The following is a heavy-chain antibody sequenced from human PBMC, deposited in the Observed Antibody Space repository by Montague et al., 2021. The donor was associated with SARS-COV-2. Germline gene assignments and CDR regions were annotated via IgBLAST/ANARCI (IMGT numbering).Heavy chain of an antibody. D-gene: IGHD3-10*01. V-gene: IGHV3-7*01. CDR1: GFTFSSYW. CDR3: ARDGSGSYSNYYYYGMDV. Sequence: SLRLSCAASGFTFSSYWMSRVRQAPGKGLEWVANIKQDGSEKYYVDSVKGRFTISRDNAKNSLYLQMNSLRAEDTAVYYCARDGSGSYSNYYYYGMDVRGQGTTVTVSS. J-gene: IGHJ6*02. CDR2: IKQDGSEK.